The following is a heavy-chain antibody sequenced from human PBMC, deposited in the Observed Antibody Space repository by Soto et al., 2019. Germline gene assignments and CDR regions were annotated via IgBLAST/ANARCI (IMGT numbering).Heavy chain of an antibody. CDR3: VKDIVVVPAAKNWFDP. D-gene: IGHD2-2*01. V-gene: IGHV3-23*01. Sequence: GGSLRLSCAASGFTFSSYAMSWVRQAPGKGLEWVSAISGSGGSTYYADSVKGRFTISRDNSKNTLYLQMNSLRAEDTAVFYCVKDIVVVPAAKNWFDPWGQGTLVTVSS. CDR1: GFTFSSYA. CDR2: ISGSGGST. J-gene: IGHJ5*02.